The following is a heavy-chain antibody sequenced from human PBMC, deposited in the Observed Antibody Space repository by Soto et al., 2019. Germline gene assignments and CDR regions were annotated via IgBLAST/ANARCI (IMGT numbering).Heavy chain of an antibody. J-gene: IGHJ6*02. D-gene: IGHD5-18*01. V-gene: IGHV3-30*18. Sequence: PGGSLRLSCAASGFTFRGYGMHWVRQAPGRGLEWVALISYDVSIKYYADSVRVRFTISRDNSKNTLYLQMNSLRAEDTAVYYCANSEYSRYKNIDVWGQGTTVTVSS. CDR3: ANSEYSRYKNIDV. CDR2: ISYDVSIK. CDR1: GFTFRGYG.